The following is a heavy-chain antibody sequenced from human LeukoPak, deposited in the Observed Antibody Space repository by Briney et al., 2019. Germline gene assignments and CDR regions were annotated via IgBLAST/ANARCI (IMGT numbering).Heavy chain of an antibody. CDR3: ARGRLYSSSFGLYNYYYMDV. CDR1: GYTFTDYY. Sequence: VASVKVSCKASGYTFTDYYIHWVRQAPGQGLEWMGWMNPNSGNTGYAQKLQGRVTITRNTSISTAYMDLSSLRSEDTAVYYCARGRLYSSSFGLYNYYYMDVWGKGTTVTVSS. V-gene: IGHV1-8*02. D-gene: IGHD6-6*01. J-gene: IGHJ6*03. CDR2: MNPNSGNT.